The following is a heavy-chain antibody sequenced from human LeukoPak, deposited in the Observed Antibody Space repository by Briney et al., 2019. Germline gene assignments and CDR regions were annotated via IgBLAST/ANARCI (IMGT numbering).Heavy chain of an antibody. V-gene: IGHV4-4*07. CDR2: IYTTGIT. Sequence: SETLSLTCTVSGGSISSYYWNWIRQPAGKGLEWIGRIYTTGITNYNPSLKSRVSVSVDTSKNQFSLKLSSVTAADTAVYYCAREKYYYDSRPAGAFDIWGQGTMVTVSS. CDR1: GGSISSYY. CDR3: AREKYYYDSRPAGAFDI. D-gene: IGHD3-22*01. J-gene: IGHJ3*02.